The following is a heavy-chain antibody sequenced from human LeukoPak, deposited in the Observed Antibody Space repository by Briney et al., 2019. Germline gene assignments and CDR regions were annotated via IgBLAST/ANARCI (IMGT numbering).Heavy chain of an antibody. CDR1: GYTFTGYY. CDR2: ISPNSGGT. D-gene: IGHD1-1*01. V-gene: IGHV1-2*02. Sequence: GASVKVSCKASGYTFTGYYMHWVRQAPGQGLEWMGWISPNSGGTKYAQKFQGRVTMTRDTSISTVYMELSRLRSDDTAVYYCARDKQLDRAHYHYCYMDVWGKGTTVTVSS. J-gene: IGHJ6*03. CDR3: ARDKQLDRAHYHYCYMDV.